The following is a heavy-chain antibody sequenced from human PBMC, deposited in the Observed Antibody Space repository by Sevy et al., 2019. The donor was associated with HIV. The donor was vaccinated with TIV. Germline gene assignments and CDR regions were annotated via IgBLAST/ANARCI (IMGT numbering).Heavy chain of an antibody. CDR3: AGAGSGWPQGYYYYYGMDV. CDR1: GFTFSSYA. CDR2: ISYDGSNK. V-gene: IGHV3-30*04. Sequence: GGSLRLSCAASGFTFSSYAMHWVRQAPGKGLEWVAVISYDGSNKYYADSVKGRFTISRDNSKNTLYLQMNSLRAEDTAVYYCAGAGSGWPQGYYYYYGMDVWGQGTTVTVSS. J-gene: IGHJ6*02. D-gene: IGHD6-19*01.